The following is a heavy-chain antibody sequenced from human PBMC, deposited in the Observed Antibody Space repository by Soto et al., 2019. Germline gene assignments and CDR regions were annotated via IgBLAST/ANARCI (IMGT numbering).Heavy chain of an antibody. CDR2: INHSGST. CDR3: ARRIPTAGLFDF. CDR1: GGSFSGYY. D-gene: IGHD6-13*01. Sequence: SETLSLTCAVYGGSFSGYYWSWIRQPPGKGLEWIGEINHSGSTNYNPSLQSRLTISRDTAKNQFSLKLTSVTAADTAVYYCARRIPTAGLFDFWGQGALVTVSS. V-gene: IGHV4-34*09. J-gene: IGHJ4*02.